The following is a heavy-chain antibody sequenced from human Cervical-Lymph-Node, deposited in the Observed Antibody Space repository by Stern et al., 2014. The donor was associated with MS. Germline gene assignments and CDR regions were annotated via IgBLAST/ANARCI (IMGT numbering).Heavy chain of an antibody. CDR1: GYTFSVYN. CDR2: INPNSGGT. CDR3: ARGASDY. Sequence: QVQLGQSGAEVKKPGASLKVSCKASGYTFSVYNIHWVRQAPGQGLEWLGLINPNSGGTNYAQKFQGRVAMTRDTSISIVYMELTRLRSDDTAVYYCARGASDYWGQGTLVTVAS. D-gene: IGHD3-16*01. J-gene: IGHJ4*02. V-gene: IGHV1-2*06.